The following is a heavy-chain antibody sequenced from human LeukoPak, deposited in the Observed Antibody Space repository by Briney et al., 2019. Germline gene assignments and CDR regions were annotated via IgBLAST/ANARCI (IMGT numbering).Heavy chain of an antibody. CDR2: ISRNGTNI. CDR1: GFTFSECT. CDR3: SREGRDFWSGYHPSHYFDY. J-gene: IGHJ4*02. V-gene: IGHV3-48*01. Sequence: GGSLRLSCVASGFTFSECTMNWVRQAPGKGPEWISSISRNGTNIYCADYVKGRFTISRDNAKNSLFLQMTSLRVEDTAVYYCSREGRDFWSGYHPSHYFDYWGQGILVSVSS. D-gene: IGHD3-3*01.